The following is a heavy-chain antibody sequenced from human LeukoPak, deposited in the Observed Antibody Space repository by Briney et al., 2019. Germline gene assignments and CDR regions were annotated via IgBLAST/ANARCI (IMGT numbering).Heavy chain of an antibody. CDR2: VSGSGGST. D-gene: IGHD4-11*01. Sequence: GGSLRLSCAAAGFTFTSYAVSWVRQAQGKGLEWVSAVSGSGGSTYYADSVKGRFTVSRDNSKNTLYLLMNSLRADDTAIYYCAKDIGNYNWHFDFWGRGTLVTVSS. CDR1: GFTFTSYA. CDR3: AKDIGNYNWHFDF. V-gene: IGHV3-23*01. J-gene: IGHJ2*01.